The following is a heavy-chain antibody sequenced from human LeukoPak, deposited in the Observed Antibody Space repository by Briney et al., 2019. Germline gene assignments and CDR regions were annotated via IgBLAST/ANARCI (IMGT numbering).Heavy chain of an antibody. CDR3: AKGIMDV. V-gene: IGHV3-30*18. CDR2: ISYDGSNK. J-gene: IGHJ6*02. CDR1: GFXXXSYX. Sequence: ASGFXXXSYXXXWVRQAPGKGLEWVAVISYDGSNKYYADSVKGRFTISRDNSKNTLYLQMNSLRAEDTAVYYCAKGIMDVWGQGTTVTVSS.